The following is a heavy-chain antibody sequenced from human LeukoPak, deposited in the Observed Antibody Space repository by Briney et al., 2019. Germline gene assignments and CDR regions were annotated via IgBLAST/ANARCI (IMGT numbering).Heavy chain of an antibody. D-gene: IGHD3-10*01. CDR2: INHSGST. J-gene: IGHJ5*02. V-gene: IGHV4-34*01. Sequence: SETLSLTCAVYGGSFSGYYWSWIRQPPGKGLEWIGEINHSGSTNYNPSPKSRVTISVDTSKNQFSLKLSSVTAADTAVYYCARPRGRVRGPNWFDPWGQGTLVTVSS. CDR1: GGSFSGYY. CDR3: ARPRGRVRGPNWFDP.